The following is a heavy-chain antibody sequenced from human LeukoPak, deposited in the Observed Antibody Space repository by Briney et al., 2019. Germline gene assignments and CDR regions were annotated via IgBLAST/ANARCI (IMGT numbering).Heavy chain of an antibody. D-gene: IGHD6-13*01. CDR1: GGSISSYY. V-gene: IGHV4-59*01. Sequence: SETLSLTCTVSGGSISSYYWSWIRQPPGKGLEWLGYIYYSGSTNYNPSLKSRVTISVDTSKNQFSLKLSSVTAADTAVYYCARDRIAAAGGDYYYYGMDVWGQGTTVTVSS. CDR3: ARDRIAAAGGDYYYYGMDV. CDR2: IYYSGST. J-gene: IGHJ6*02.